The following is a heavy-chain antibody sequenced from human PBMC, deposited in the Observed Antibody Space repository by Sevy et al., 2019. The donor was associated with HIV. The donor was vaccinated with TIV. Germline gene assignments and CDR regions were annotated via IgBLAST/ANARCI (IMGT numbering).Heavy chain of an antibody. Sequence: ASVKVSCKASGGPFSTYTFSWVRQAPGQGLEWMGGIIPILGTVNYAQNFQGRLTLTADTSTNTAYMEVNSLRSDDSAVYYCARSQGGSDASGWHFSSWGQGTQVTVSS. CDR2: IIPILGTV. CDR1: GGPFSTYT. D-gene: IGHD6-19*01. J-gene: IGHJ4*02. V-gene: IGHV1-69*06. CDR3: ARSQGGSDASGWHFSS.